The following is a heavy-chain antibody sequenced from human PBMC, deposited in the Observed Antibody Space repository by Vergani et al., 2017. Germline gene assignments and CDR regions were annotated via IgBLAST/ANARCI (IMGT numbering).Heavy chain of an antibody. J-gene: IGHJ4*02. V-gene: IGHV3-30*02. CDR2: IQFDGINQ. CDR3: AKHFRGWGIDY. CDR1: GFTLSNYD. D-gene: IGHD3-16*01. Sequence: QVQLVESGGGVVQRGGSLRLSCATSGFTLSNYDMQWIRQGPGKGLEFVAFIQFDGINQYYADSVKGRFTLSRDFSKNTLYLQMNSLRTDDTATYYCAKHFRGWGIDYWGQGTQVIFS.